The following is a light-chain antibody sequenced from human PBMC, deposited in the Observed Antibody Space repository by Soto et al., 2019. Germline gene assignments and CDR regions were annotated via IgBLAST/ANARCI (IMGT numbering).Light chain of an antibody. Sequence: DIQLTQSPSFLSASVGDRVTITCRASQGISSYLAWYQQKPRKAPKLLIYAASTLQSGVPSRFSGSRSGTEFTLTISSLQPEDFATYYCQQINSYPPGVTFGGGTTLEIK. V-gene: IGKV1-9*01. CDR1: QGISSY. CDR2: AAS. J-gene: IGKJ4*01. CDR3: QQINSYPPGVT.